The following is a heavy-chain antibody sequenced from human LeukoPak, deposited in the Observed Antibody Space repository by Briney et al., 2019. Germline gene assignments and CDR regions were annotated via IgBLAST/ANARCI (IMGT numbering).Heavy chain of an antibody. D-gene: IGHD3-10*01. J-gene: IGHJ6*02. CDR1: GYTFTSYD. CDR3: ARGWAYYYGSGSYWIPFYYYYGMDV. Sequence: ASVKVSCKASGYTFTSYDINWVRQATGQGLEWMGWMNPNSGNTAYAQKFQGRVTMTRNTSISTAYMELSSLRSEDTAVYYCARGWAYYYGSGSYWIPFYYYYGMDVWGQGTTVTVSS. CDR2: MNPNSGNT. V-gene: IGHV1-8*01.